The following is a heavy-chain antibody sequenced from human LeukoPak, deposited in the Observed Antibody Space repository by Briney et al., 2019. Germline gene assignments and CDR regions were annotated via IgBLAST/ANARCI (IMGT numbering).Heavy chain of an antibody. CDR3: AGAWYYYDSSGYWPLDY. CDR2: FYPEDGET. D-gene: IGHD3-22*01. J-gene: IGHJ4*02. CDR1: GYTLTELS. Sequence: GASVKVSCKVSGYTLTELSMHWVRQAPGKGLEWMGGFYPEDGETIYAQKFQGRVTMTEDTSTDTAYMELSSLRSEDTAVYYCAGAWYYYDSSGYWPLDYWGQGTLVTVSS. V-gene: IGHV1-24*01.